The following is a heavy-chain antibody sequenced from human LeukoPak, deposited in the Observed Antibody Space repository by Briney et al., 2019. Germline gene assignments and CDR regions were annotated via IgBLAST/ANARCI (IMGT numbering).Heavy chain of an antibody. CDR2: IYYSGST. J-gene: IGHJ5*02. CDR1: GGSISTYY. CDR3: ARAVLGYYYGSGSYYNWFDP. D-gene: IGHD3-10*01. V-gene: IGHV4-59*01. Sequence: PSETLSLTCTVSGGSISTYYWSWIRQPPGKGLEWIGYIYYSGSTNYNPSLKSRVTISVDTSKNQFSLKLSSVTAADTAVYYCARAVLGYYYGSGSYYNWFDPWGQGTLVTVSS.